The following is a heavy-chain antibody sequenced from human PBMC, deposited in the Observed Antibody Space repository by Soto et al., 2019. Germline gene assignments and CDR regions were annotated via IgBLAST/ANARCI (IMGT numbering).Heavy chain of an antibody. J-gene: IGHJ4*02. CDR1: GFTFGDYT. V-gene: IGHV3-43*01. CDR3: AKGDYDILTGSIDY. CDR2: ISWDGGST. Sequence: GGSLRLSCAASGFTFGDYTMHWVRQAPGKGLEWVSLISWDGGSTYYADSVKGRFTISRDNSKNSLYLQMNSLRTEDTALYYCAKGDYDILTGSIDYWGQGTLVTVSS. D-gene: IGHD3-9*01.